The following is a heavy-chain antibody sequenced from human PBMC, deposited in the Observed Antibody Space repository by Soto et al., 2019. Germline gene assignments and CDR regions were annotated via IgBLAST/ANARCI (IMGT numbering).Heavy chain of an antibody. Sequence: EVQLVESGGGLVQPGASLRLSCAASGFTFYYYWMHWVRQAPGKGLVWVSRIHSDGTSTTYADSVKGRFTISRDNAKNTLSLQMNSLRAEDTAVYYCARGDRGGFDLWGQGTVVTDSS. CDR3: ARGDRGGFDL. CDR1: GFTFYYYW. CDR2: IHSDGTST. D-gene: IGHD3-16*01. V-gene: IGHV3-74*01. J-gene: IGHJ3*01.